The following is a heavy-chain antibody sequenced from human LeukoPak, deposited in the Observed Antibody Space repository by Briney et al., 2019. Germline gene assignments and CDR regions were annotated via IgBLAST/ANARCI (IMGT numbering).Heavy chain of an antibody. CDR2: TGYRSKWDN. V-gene: IGHV6-1*01. D-gene: IGHD1-26*01. J-gene: IGHJ4*02. CDR3: ARDHLWVFDF. CDR1: GDSISSTSFA. Sequence: SQTLSLTCVISGDSISSTSFAWNWIRQSPSRGLEWLARTGYRSKWDNDYAESVKSRITINPDTSKNQVSLQLNSVTPEDTAVYYCARDHLWVFDFWGQGSLVIVSS.